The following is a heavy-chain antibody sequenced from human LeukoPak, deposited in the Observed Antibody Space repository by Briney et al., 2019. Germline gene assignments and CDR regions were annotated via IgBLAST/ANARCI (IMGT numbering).Heavy chain of an antibody. V-gene: IGHV1-69*02. CDR3: ARIVGRGVDPFDY. J-gene: IGHJ4*02. D-gene: IGHD2-21*01. CDR2: IIPILGIA. Sequence: ASVKVSCKASGGTFSSYTISWVRQAPGQGLEWMGRIIPILGIANYAQKFQGRVTITADKSTSTAYMELSSLRSEDTAVYYCARIVGRGVDPFDYWGQGTLVTVSS. CDR1: GGTFSSYT.